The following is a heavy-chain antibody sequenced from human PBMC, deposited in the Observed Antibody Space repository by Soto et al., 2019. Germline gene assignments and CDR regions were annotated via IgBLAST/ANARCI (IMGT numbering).Heavy chain of an antibody. Sequence: SETLSLTCPVYGGSSSGYYWTWIRQPPGKGLEWIGEINHSGTINFNPSLKSRLTISLDTSKKHFSLKLSSVTDADTAAYYCARADRTLVTSYSLDVWGQGTTVTVSS. V-gene: IGHV4-34*01. CDR2: INHSGTI. J-gene: IGHJ6*02. D-gene: IGHD2-21*02. CDR3: ARADRTLVTSYSLDV. CDR1: GGSSSGYY.